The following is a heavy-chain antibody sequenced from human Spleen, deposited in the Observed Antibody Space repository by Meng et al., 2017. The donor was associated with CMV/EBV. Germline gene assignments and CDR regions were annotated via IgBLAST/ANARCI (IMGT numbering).Heavy chain of an antibody. CDR3: ARGIVVVPAANGGVDY. CDR2: IGSSSSYI. CDR1: GLTFSSYS. D-gene: IGHD2-2*01. Sequence: GLTFSSYSTNWVRQAPGKGLEWVSSIGSSSSYIYYADSVKGRFTISRDNAKNSLYLQMNSLRAEDTAVYYCARGIVVVPAANGGVDYWGQGTLVTVSS. V-gene: IGHV3-21*01. J-gene: IGHJ4*02.